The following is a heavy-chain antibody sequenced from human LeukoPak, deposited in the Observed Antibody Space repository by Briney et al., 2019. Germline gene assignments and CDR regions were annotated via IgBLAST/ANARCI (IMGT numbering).Heavy chain of an antibody. V-gene: IGHV1-18*01. Sequence: ASVKVSCKASGYTFTTYNINWVRQAPGQGLGWMGWISADNGNTNYAQKFQDRVTITRDTSASTAYMELSSLRSEDTAMYYCARGNYYYDSSGYYPVPDYWGQGTLVTVSS. J-gene: IGHJ4*02. CDR1: GYTFTTYN. CDR2: ISADNGNT. CDR3: ARGNYYYDSSGYYPVPDY. D-gene: IGHD3-22*01.